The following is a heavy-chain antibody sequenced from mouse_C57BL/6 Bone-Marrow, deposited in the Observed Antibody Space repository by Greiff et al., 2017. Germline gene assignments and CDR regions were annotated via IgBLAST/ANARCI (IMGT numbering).Heavy chain of an antibody. CDR3: ARSRLLREGWYFDV. J-gene: IGHJ1*03. D-gene: IGHD1-1*01. CDR1: GYTFTSYW. CDR2: IYPGSGST. V-gene: IGHV1-55*01. Sequence: QVHVKQPGAELVKPGASVKMSCKASGYTFTSYWITWVKQRPGQGLEWIGDIYPGSGSTNYNEKFKSKATLTVDTSSSTAYMQLSSLTSEDSAVYYCARSRLLREGWYFDVWGTGTTVTVSS.